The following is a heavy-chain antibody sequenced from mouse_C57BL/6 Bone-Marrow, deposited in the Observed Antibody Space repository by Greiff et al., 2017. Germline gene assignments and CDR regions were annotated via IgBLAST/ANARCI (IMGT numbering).Heavy chain of an antibody. V-gene: IGHV6-6*01. J-gene: IGHJ4*01. D-gene: IGHD2-5*01. CDR2: IRNKANNHAT. CDR1: GFTFSDAW. CDR3: TRYSNLYYAMDY. Sequence: EVQLQESGGGLVQPGGSMKLSCAASGFTFSDAWMDWVRQSPEKGLEWVAEIRNKANNHATYYAESVKGRFTISRDDSKSSVYLQMNSLRAEDTGIYYCTRYSNLYYAMDYWGQGTSVTVSS.